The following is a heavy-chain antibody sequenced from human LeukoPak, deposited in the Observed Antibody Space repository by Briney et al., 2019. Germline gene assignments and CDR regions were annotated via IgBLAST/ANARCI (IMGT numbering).Heavy chain of an antibody. CDR3: ARGESMITFGGLGY. CDR1: GGSISSGGYY. Sequence: SETLSLTCTVSGGSISSGGYYWSWIRQHPGKGLKWIGYIYYSGSTYYNPSLKSRVTISVDTSKNQFSLKLSSVTAADTAVYYCARGESMITFGGLGYWGQGTLVTVSS. CDR2: IYYSGST. V-gene: IGHV4-31*03. J-gene: IGHJ4*02. D-gene: IGHD3-16*01.